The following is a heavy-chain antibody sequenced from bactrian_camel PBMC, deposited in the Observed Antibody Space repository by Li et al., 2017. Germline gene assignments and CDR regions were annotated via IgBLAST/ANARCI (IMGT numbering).Heavy chain of an antibody. CDR1: GDGVYGGSC. D-gene: IGHD2*01. Sequence: HVQLVESGGGSVEAGGSLRLSCVASGDGVYGGSCMAWFRQAPGKKREAVAALYTSGDSTFYVDSVKGRFTISKDSAKKALYLQMNNLNPDDTAMYYCAVRLSSVCYNRAETFEYWGQGTQVTVS. CDR3: AVRLSSVCYNRAETFEY. CDR2: LYTSGDST. V-gene: IGHV3S54*01. J-gene: IGHJ4*01.